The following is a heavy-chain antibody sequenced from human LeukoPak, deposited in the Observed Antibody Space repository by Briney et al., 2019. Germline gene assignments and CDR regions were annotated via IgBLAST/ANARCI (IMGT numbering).Heavy chain of an antibody. CDR3: ARARWELHYFDY. CDR1: GYSISSGYY. D-gene: IGHD1-26*01. V-gene: IGHV4-38-2*02. Sequence: SETLSLTCTVSGYSISSGYYWGWIRQPPGKGLEWIGSIYHSGSTHYNPSLKSRVTISVDTSKNQFSLKLSSVTAADTAVYYCARARWELHYFDYWGQGTLVTVSS. J-gene: IGHJ4*02. CDR2: IYHSGST.